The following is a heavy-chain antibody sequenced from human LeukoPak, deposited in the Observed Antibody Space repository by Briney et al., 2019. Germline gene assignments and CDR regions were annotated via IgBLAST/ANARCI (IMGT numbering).Heavy chain of an antibody. Sequence: SETLSLTCTVSGGFISSYYWSWIRQPPGKGLEWIGYIYTSGSTNYNPSLKSRVTISVDTSKNQFSLKLSSVTAADTAVYYCARQYYYDSSGYYYWFDPWGQGTLVTVSS. CDR3: ARQYYYDSSGYYYWFDP. V-gene: IGHV4-4*09. J-gene: IGHJ5*02. CDR1: GGFISSYY. CDR2: IYTSGST. D-gene: IGHD3-22*01.